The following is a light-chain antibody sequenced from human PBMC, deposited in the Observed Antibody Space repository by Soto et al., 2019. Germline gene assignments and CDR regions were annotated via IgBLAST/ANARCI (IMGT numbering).Light chain of an antibody. Sequence: TVLTQSPATLSLSPGERDTLSCKASQSIGNSLGWFQQKPGQAPRLLIDDAFNRATGIPARFTGSGSGSXXXLTXSSLEPEDFGVYYCRQRYNWPLTFGGGTKVDIK. CDR1: QSIGNS. J-gene: IGKJ4*01. V-gene: IGKV3-11*01. CDR2: DAF. CDR3: RQRYNWPLT.